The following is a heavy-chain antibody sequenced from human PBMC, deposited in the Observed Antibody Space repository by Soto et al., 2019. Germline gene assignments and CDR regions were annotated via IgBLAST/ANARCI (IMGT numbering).Heavy chain of an antibody. J-gene: IGHJ4*02. CDR2: ISYDGSNK. CDR1: GFTFSSYG. V-gene: IGHV3-30*18. CDR3: ANLHCSSTSCPLAGGLDY. D-gene: IGHD2-2*01. Sequence: YLGLSCAASGFTFSSYGMHWVRQAPGKGLEWVAVISYDGSNKYYADSVKGRFTISRDNSKNTLYLQMNSLRAEDTAVYYCANLHCSSTSCPLAGGLDYWGQGTLVTVSS.